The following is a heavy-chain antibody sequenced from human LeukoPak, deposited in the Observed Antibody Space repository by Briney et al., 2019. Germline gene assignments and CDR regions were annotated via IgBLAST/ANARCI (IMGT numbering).Heavy chain of an antibody. CDR3: ALQWPRHFTSGVWYLGGEDY. CDR2: MNHDGII. J-gene: IGHJ4*02. Sequence: SETLSLTCAVYGGSFSGYYWSWLRQPPGKGLEWIGEMNHDGIINYNPSLKSRVTISLVTSKNQFSLKLNSVTAADTAVYYCALQWPRHFTSGVWYLGGEDYWGEGTLVTVSS. D-gene: IGHD2-8*01. CDR1: GGSFSGYY. V-gene: IGHV4-34*01.